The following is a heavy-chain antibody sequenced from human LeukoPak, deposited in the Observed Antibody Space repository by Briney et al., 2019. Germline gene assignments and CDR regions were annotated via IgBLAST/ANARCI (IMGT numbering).Heavy chain of an antibody. CDR2: IYHSGST. J-gene: IGHJ3*02. Sequence: PSETLSLTCTVSGYSISSGYYWGWIRQPPGKGLEWIGSIYHSGSTYYNPSLKSRVTISVDTSKNQFSLKLSSVTAADTVVYYCAREGGTTVTDHDAFDIWGQGTMVTVSS. V-gene: IGHV4-38-2*02. CDR1: GYSISSGYY. D-gene: IGHD4-17*01. CDR3: AREGGTTVTDHDAFDI.